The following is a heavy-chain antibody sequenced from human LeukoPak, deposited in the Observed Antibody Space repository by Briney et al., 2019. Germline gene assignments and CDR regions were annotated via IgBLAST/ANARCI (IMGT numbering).Heavy chain of an antibody. V-gene: IGHV1-24*01. J-gene: IGHJ4*02. CDR1: GYTLTELS. CDR3: ATEVRRLLDY. CDR2: FDPEDNKT. Sequence: PGASVKVSCKVSGYTLTELSIHWVRQAPGKGLEWMGGFDPEDNKTIYAQKFQGRVTVTEDTSTDTAYMELSSLRSEDTAVYYCATEVRRLLDYWGQGTLVTVSS. D-gene: IGHD2-15*01.